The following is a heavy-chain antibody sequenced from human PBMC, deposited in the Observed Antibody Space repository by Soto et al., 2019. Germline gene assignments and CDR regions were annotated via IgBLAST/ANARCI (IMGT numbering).Heavy chain of an antibody. CDR1: GYTFTSYG. CDR3: ARETMSIAVALDAFDI. CDR2: ISAYNGNT. Sequence: ASVKVSCKASGYTFTSYGISWVRQAPGQGLEWMGWISAYNGNTNYAQKLQGRVTMTTDTSTSTAYMELRSLRSDDTAVYYCARETMSIAVALDAFDIWGQGTMVTVSS. J-gene: IGHJ3*02. D-gene: IGHD6-19*01. V-gene: IGHV1-18*01.